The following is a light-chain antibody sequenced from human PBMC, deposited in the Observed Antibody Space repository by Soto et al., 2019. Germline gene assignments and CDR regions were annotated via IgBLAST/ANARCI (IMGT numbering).Light chain of an antibody. CDR3: QQYDSSSPT. CDR2: DAS. Sequence: DIQMTQSPSTLSASVGDGVTITCRASQNISVWLAWYQQRPGKAPKFLIYDASNLETGVSSRFSGSGSGTEFTLTIRSLQPDDVATYYCQQYDSSSPTFGQGTKLEIK. V-gene: IGKV1-5*01. CDR1: QNISVW. J-gene: IGKJ2*01.